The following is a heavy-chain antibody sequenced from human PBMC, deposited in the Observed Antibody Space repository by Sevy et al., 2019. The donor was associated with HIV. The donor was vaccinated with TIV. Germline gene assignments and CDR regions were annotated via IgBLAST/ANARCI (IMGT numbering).Heavy chain of an antibody. CDR1: GFTFIAFG. D-gene: IGHD6-19*01. CDR3: ARYGRIPVAGHTWFDP. CDR2: ISGGGAAT. J-gene: IGHJ5*02. Sequence: GGSLRLSCSASGFTFIAFGMTWVRQAPGKGLEWVSGISGGGAATAYADSVKGRFTISRDNSKNTLYLQMNSLTAAYTAVYYCARYGRIPVAGHTWFDPWGLGTLVTVSS. V-gene: IGHV3-23*01.